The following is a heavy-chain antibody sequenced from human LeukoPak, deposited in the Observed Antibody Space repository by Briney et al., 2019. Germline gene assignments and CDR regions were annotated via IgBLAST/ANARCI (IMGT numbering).Heavy chain of an antibody. D-gene: IGHD3-16*01. CDR1: GFTFSSYS. V-gene: IGHV3-15*01. Sequence: GGSLRLSCAASGFTFSSYSMNWVRQAPGKGRVWIVRIKSKPDGRTTDYAARVKGSLTISRDDSKITLYLQMNSLQIDDVCVYYCTTENWGQGDYWGQGTLITVSS. J-gene: IGHJ4*02. CDR3: TTENWGQGDY. CDR2: IKSKPDGRTT.